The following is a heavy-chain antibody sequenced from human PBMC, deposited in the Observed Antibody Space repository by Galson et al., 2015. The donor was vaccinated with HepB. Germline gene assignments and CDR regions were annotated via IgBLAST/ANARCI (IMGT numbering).Heavy chain of an antibody. V-gene: IGHV1-69*10. CDR2: VIPIFSVG. J-gene: IGHJ4*02. Sequence: SVKVSCKASGVTFKSYTFGWLRQAPGQGLEWMGGVIPIFSVGTYAQKFQGRLTITADKSAGTVYMELSSLTSEDTAMYYCVTAGDCTGGSCHEGYGGQGTLVTVSS. CDR3: VTAGDCTGGSCHEGY. CDR1: GVTFKSYT. D-gene: IGHD2-15*01.